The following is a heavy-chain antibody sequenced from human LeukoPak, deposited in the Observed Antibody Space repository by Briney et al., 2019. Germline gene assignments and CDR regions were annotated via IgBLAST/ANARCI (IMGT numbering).Heavy chain of an antibody. V-gene: IGHV1-3*01. D-gene: IGHD3-10*01. J-gene: IGHJ5*02. Sequence: ASVKVSCKASGYTFTSYAMHWVRQAPGQRLEWMGWINAGNGNTKYSQKFQGRVTITRDSSASTAYMELSSLRSEDTAVYYCAKDRDSGTGSYSWGLFDPWGQGTLVTVSS. CDR1: GYTFTSYA. CDR2: INAGNGNT. CDR3: AKDRDSGTGSYSWGLFDP.